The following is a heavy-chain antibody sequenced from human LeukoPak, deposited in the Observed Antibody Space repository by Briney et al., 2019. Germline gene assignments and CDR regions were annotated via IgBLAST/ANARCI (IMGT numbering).Heavy chain of an antibody. CDR1: GFTFSSYG. Sequence: PGGSLRLSCAASGFTFSSYGMHWVRQAPGKGLEWVAFIRYDGSNKYYADSVKGRFTISRDNSKNTLYLQMNSLRAEDTAVYYCAKADEYYDYVWGSYRPHKFDYWGQGTLVTVSS. D-gene: IGHD3-16*02. J-gene: IGHJ4*02. CDR3: AKADEYYDYVWGSYRPHKFDY. V-gene: IGHV3-30*02. CDR2: IRYDGSNK.